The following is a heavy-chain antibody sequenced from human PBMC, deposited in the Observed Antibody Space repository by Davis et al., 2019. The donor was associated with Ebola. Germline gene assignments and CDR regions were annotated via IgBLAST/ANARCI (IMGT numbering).Heavy chain of an antibody. D-gene: IGHD3-3*01. V-gene: IGHV4-59*08. CDR3: ARHKGPIFGVVTTEFDY. Sequence: PSETLSLTCTVSGGSISSYYWSWIRQPPGKGLEWIGYIYYSGSTNYNPSLKSRVTISVDTSKNQFSLKLSSVTAADTAVYYCARHKGPIFGVVTTEFDYWGQGTLVTVSS. J-gene: IGHJ4*02. CDR2: IYYSGST. CDR1: GGSISSYY.